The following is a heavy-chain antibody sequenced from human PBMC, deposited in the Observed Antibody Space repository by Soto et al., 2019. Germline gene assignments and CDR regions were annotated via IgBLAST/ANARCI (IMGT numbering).Heavy chain of an antibody. D-gene: IGHD4-17*01. V-gene: IGHV3-23*01. CDR1: GVTFASYA. Sequence: WGSLILSCAASGVTFASYAMSWVGQARGKGLEWVSLISAPGVGSYYADSVKGRFTISRDNYKNTIYLQMDSLRADDTALYYCAKDRRAGRNYGFYFDHWGHATLVNLS. CDR3: AKDRRAGRNYGFYFDH. J-gene: IGHJ4*01. CDR2: ISAPGVGS.